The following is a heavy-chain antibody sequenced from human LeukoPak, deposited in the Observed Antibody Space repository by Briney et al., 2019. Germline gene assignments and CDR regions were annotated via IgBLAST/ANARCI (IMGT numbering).Heavy chain of an antibody. CDR2: ISDSGDIT. J-gene: IGHJ3*02. CDR3: AKDRRGGSYYAATFDI. CDR1: GFTFTSYA. V-gene: IGHV3-23*01. D-gene: IGHD1-26*01. Sequence: GGSLRLSCAASGFTFTSYAMSWVRQAPGKGLEWVSSISDSGDITYYADSVKGRFTISRDNSKNTLYVQMNSLRVEDTAVYYSAKDRRGGSYYAATFDIWGQGTMVTVSS.